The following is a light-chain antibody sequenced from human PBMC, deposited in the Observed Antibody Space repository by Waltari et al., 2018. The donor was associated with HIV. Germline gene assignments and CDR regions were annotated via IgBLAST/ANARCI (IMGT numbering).Light chain of an antibody. J-gene: IGLJ2*01. CDR3: QTWGTGIQV. CDR1: SGHINYV. Sequence: QVVLTQPPSASASLGASVKLTCTLSSGHINYVIAWHQQQPKKGPLFLMKLNSDGRHSKGDGIPDRFSGSSSGAERYLTSASLQSEDEGDYFCQTWGTGIQVFGGGTRLTVL. CDR2: LNSDGRH. V-gene: IGLV4-69*01.